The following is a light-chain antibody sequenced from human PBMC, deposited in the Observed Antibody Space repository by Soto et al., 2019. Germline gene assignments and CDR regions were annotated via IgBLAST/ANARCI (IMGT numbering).Light chain of an antibody. V-gene: IGLV2-23*01. Sequence: QSALTQPASVSGSPGQSITISCTGTSSDVGGYNLVSWYQQHPGKAPKQMIYKGSKRPSGVSNRFSGSKSGNTASLTISGLQAEDEADYYCCSYAGSRTYVVFGGGTKLTVL. CDR3: CSYAGSRTYVV. CDR2: KGS. J-gene: IGLJ2*01. CDR1: SSDVGGYNL.